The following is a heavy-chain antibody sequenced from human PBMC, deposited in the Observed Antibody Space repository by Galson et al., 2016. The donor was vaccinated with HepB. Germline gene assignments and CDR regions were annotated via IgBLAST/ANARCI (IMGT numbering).Heavy chain of an antibody. CDR2: IHTDNGDT. Sequence: SVKVSCKVSGYTFTNYYISWVRQAPGQGLEWLGWIHTDNGDTNYAHIVQGRVTMTTDTSTTTAYMELTSLRSDDTAVYYCARGHCTRINCYWNFDDWGQGALGTGSS. CDR1: GYTFTNYY. CDR3: ARGHCTRINCYWNFDD. J-gene: IGHJ4*02. V-gene: IGHV1-18*01. D-gene: IGHD2-2*01.